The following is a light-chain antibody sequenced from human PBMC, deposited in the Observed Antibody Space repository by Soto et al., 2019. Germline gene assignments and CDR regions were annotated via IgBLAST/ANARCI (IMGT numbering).Light chain of an antibody. CDR2: GAS. CDR1: QSVSSSY. V-gene: IGKV3-20*01. CDR3: QQYGSLPYT. Sequence: EIVLTQSPGTLSLSPGERATLSCRASQSVSSSYLAWYQQKPGQAPRLLIYGASSRATGIPRKFSGSGSGTEFTITISRLEAEDFAVYYCQQYGSLPYTCGQGIELEIK. J-gene: IGKJ2*01.